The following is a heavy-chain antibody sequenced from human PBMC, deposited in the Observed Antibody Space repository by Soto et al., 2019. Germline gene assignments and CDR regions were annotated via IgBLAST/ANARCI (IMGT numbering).Heavy chain of an antibody. Sequence: EVQLVESGGGLVQPGGSLRLSCAASGFSFKDYEMNWVRQAPGKGLEWIAHISDSETAIYYAKSVSGRFTISRDNAKRSLYLQMNSLTVEDTAIYYCAREMPTDLPYFDLWGQGTLVTVSS. CDR3: AREMPTDLPYFDL. CDR1: GFSFKDYE. J-gene: IGHJ4*02. D-gene: IGHD4-4*01. CDR2: ISDSETAI. V-gene: IGHV3-48*03.